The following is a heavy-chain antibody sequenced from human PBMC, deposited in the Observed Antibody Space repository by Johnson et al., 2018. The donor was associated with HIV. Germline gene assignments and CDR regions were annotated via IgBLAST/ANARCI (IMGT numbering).Heavy chain of an antibody. J-gene: IGHJ3*02. CDR3: ARANFNYYDSSGPDGHDAFNI. V-gene: IGHV3-33*01. D-gene: IGHD3-22*01. Sequence: QVQLVESGGGVVQPGGSLRLSCAASGFTLNNYGMHWVRQAPGKGLVWVAVIWYDGSNKYYADSVKGRFTISRDNSKNSLYLQRNSLRAEGTAVYYCARANFNYYDSSGPDGHDAFNIWGQGTMVTVSS. CDR2: IWYDGSNK. CDR1: GFTLNNYG.